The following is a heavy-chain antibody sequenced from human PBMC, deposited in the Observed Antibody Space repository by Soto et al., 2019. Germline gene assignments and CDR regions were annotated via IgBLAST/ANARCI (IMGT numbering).Heavy chain of an antibody. CDR3: ARDLQEIPTSPFAY. Sequence: GSLRLSCAASGFTFSSYAMHWVRQAPGKGLEWVAVISYDGSNKYYADSVKGRFTISRDNSKNTLYLQMNSLRAEDTAVYYCARDLQEIPTSPFAYRGQRTVVIVSS. CDR2: ISYDGSNK. D-gene: IGHD1-1*01. J-gene: IGHJ1*01. CDR1: GFTFSSYA. V-gene: IGHV3-30-3*01.